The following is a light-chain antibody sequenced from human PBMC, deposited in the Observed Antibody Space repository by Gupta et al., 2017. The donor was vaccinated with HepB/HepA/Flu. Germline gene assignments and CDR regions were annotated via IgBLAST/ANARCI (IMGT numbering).Light chain of an antibody. V-gene: IGKV3-15*01. CDR1: QSVSSN. J-gene: IGKJ1*01. CDR3: QQYNDWPRT. CDR2: GAS. Sequence: EIVMTQSPATLSVSPGERATVSCSASQSVSSNLAWFQQKPGQAPRLLLDGASSRATGIPARFSGSGSGTEFTLTITGLQSEDFAVYYCQQYNDWPRTFGQGTKVEIK.